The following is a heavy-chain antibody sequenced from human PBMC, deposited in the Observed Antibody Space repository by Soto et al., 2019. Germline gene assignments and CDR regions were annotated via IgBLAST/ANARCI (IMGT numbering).Heavy chain of an antibody. Sequence: ASVKVSCKASGYTFTGYYMHWVRQAPGQGLEWMGWISAYNGNTNYAQKLQGRVTMTTDTSTSTAYMELRSLRSDDTAVYYCARDRDIVLMVYATGEAFDYWGQGTLVTVSS. V-gene: IGHV1-18*04. CDR3: ARDRDIVLMVYATGEAFDY. D-gene: IGHD2-8*01. J-gene: IGHJ4*02. CDR2: ISAYNGNT. CDR1: GYTFTGYY.